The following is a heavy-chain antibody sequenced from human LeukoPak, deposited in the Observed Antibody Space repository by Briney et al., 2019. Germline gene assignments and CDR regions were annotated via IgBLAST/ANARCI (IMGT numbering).Heavy chain of an antibody. Sequence: GGSLRLSCAASGFTFSSYWMHWVRQAPGKGLVWVSRINSDGSSTCYADSVKGRFTISRDNAKNSLYLQMNSLRAEDTAVYYCAERGITMIGGVWGKGTTVSIS. CDR2: INSDGSST. V-gene: IGHV3-74*01. D-gene: IGHD3-10*02. J-gene: IGHJ6*03. CDR1: GFTFSSYW. CDR3: AERGITMIGGV.